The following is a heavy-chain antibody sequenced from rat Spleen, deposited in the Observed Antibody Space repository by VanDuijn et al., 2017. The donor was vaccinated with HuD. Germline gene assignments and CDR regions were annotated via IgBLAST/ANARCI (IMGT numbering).Heavy chain of an antibody. CDR3: ARLNYYYDGSYYYYFDY. V-gene: IGHV5-29*01. Sequence: EVQLVESDGGLVQPGRSLKLSCAASGFTFSDYYMAWVRQGPTQGLEWVATIRYDGSSTYYRDSVKGRFTISRDNAKSTLYLQMDSLRSEDTATYYCARLNYYYDGSYYYYFDYWGQGVMVTVSS. D-gene: IGHD1-12*02. J-gene: IGHJ2*01. CDR2: IRYDGSST. CDR1: GFTFSDYY.